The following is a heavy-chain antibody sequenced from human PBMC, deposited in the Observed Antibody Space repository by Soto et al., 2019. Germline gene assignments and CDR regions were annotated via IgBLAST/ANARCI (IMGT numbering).Heavy chain of an antibody. D-gene: IGHD3-10*01. Sequence: GGSLRLSCAASGFTFSSYAMSWVRQAPGKGLEWVSAISGSGGSTYYADSVKGRFTISRDNSKNTLYLQMNSLRAEDTAVYYCAKDREWFGEFPTYYFDYWGQGTLVTVSS. CDR2: ISGSGGST. V-gene: IGHV3-23*01. J-gene: IGHJ4*02. CDR3: AKDREWFGEFPTYYFDY. CDR1: GFTFSSYA.